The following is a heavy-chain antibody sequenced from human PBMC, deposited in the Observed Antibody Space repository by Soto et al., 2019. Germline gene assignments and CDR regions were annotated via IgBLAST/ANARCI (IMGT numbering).Heavy chain of an antibody. V-gene: IGHV1-69*13. CDR2: IIPIFGTA. D-gene: IGHD2-2*02. CDR1: GGTFSSYA. J-gene: IGHJ6*02. Sequence: ASVKVSCKASGGTFSSYAISWVRQAPGQGLEWMGGIIPIFGTANYAQKFQGRVTITADESTSTAYMELSSLRSEDTAVYYCAREDIVVGPSDIAYYYYAMDVWGQGTPVTVSS. CDR3: AREDIVVGPSDIAYYYYAMDV.